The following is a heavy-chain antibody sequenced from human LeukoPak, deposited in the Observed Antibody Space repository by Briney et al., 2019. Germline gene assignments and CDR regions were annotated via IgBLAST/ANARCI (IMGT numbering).Heavy chain of an antibody. CDR1: GFTVSSNY. Sequence: GGSLRLSCAASGFTVSSNYMNWVRQAPGKGLEWVSLIYSGGNTYYADSVKGRFTFSRDNSKNTLYLQMNSLRAEDTAVYYCARESKDAFDIWGQGTMVTVSS. V-gene: IGHV3-53*01. CDR3: ARESKDAFDI. CDR2: IYSGGNT. J-gene: IGHJ3*02.